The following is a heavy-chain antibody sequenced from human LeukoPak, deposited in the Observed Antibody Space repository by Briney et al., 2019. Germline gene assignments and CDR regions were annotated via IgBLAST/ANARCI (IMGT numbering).Heavy chain of an antibody. V-gene: IGHV3-66*02. Sequence: GGSLRLSXAASGFTVGSNYMSWVRQAPGKGLEWLSVIYSGGSTYYADSVKGRFTISRDNSKNTLYLQMNSLRAEDTAVYYCARDTYYYDSSGPRGHWGQGTLVTVSS. D-gene: IGHD3-22*01. CDR1: GFTVGSNY. CDR2: IYSGGST. J-gene: IGHJ4*02. CDR3: ARDTYYYDSSGPRGH.